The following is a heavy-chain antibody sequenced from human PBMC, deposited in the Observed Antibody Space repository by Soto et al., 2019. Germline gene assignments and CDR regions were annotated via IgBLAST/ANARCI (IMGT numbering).Heavy chain of an antibody. Sequence: PSETLSLTCSVSGAALNSGNYYWSWIRQVPGKGLEWIGHIYVTGAVDYNPSLRGRITISQETSERQFSLNLRLVTAADTAVYYCARLRIATNNYKWFDPWRQGTLVTVSS. CDR3: ARLRIATNNYKWFDP. CDR2: IYVTGAV. CDR1: GAALNSGNYY. V-gene: IGHV4-31*03. D-gene: IGHD2-21*01. J-gene: IGHJ5*02.